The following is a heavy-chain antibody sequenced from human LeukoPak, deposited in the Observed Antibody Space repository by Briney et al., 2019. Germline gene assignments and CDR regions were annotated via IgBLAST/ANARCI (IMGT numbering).Heavy chain of an antibody. CDR2: IIPIFGTA. V-gene: IGHV1-69*05. J-gene: IGHJ3*02. CDR3: ARGYDYVWGSYRRDAFDI. Sequence: SVKVSCKASGGTFSSYAISWVRQAPEQGLEWMGGIIPIFGTANYAQKFQGRVTITTDESTSTAYMELSSLRSEDTAVYYCARGYDYVWGSYRRDAFDIWGQGTMVTVSS. D-gene: IGHD3-16*02. CDR1: GGTFSSYA.